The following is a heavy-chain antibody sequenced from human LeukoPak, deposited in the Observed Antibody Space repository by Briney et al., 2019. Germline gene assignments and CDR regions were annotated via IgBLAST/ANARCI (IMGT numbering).Heavy chain of an antibody. Sequence: PGGSLRLSCAASGFTFSSYWMHWVRQAPGKGLVWVSLINTDGSSTSYADSVKGRFTISRDNAKNTLYLQMNSLRAEDTAVYYCAREADCTNGVCYTALGYWGQGTLVTVSS. CDR1: GFTFSSYW. CDR3: AREADCTNGVCYTALGY. D-gene: IGHD2-8*01. V-gene: IGHV3-74*01. J-gene: IGHJ4*02. CDR2: INTDGSST.